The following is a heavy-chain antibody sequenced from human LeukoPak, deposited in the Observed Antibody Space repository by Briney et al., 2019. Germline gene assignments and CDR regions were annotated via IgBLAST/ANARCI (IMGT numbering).Heavy chain of an antibody. CDR2: INPSSGGT. CDR1: GYTFTVYY. CDR3: ARDWYYGDGYFDY. D-gene: IGHD4-17*01. Sequence: ASMKVSFKASGYTFTVYYMHWVRQAPGQGLEWMGWINPSSGGTNYAQKFQGRVTLTRDTSISTAYMELSRLRSDDTAVYYCARDWYYGDGYFDYWGQGTLVTVSS. J-gene: IGHJ4*02. V-gene: IGHV1-2*02.